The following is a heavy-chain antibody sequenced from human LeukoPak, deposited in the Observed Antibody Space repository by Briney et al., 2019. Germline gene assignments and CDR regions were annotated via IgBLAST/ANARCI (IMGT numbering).Heavy chain of an antibody. CDR2: INPNSGGT. V-gene: IGHV1-2*02. Sequence: GASVKVSCKASGYTFTCYYMHWARQAPGQGLEWMGWINPNSGGTNYAQKFQGRVTMTRDTSISTAYMELSRLRSDDTAVYYCARSSAELIAARDWGQGTLVTVSS. D-gene: IGHD6-6*01. J-gene: IGHJ4*02. CDR3: ARSSAELIAARD. CDR1: GYTFTCYY.